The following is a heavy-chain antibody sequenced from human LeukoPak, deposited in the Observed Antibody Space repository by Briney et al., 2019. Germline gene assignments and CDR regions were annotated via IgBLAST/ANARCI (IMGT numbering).Heavy chain of an antibody. J-gene: IGHJ3*02. CDR3: AREQTTVTADGAFDI. V-gene: IGHV4-59*01. CDR2: IYYSGST. CDR1: GGSIISYY. Sequence: SETLSLTCTVSGGSIISYYWSWIRQPPGKGLEWIEYIYYSGSTDYNPSLKSRATISADTSKNQFSLKLSSVTAADTAVYYCAREQTTVTADGAFDIWGQGTMVTVSS. D-gene: IGHD4-17*01.